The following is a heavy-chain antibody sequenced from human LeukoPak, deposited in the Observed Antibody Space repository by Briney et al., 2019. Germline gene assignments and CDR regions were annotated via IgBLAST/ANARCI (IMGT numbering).Heavy chain of an antibody. J-gene: IGHJ3*02. Sequence: PGGSLRLSCAASGFTFSNFNMNWVRQAPGKGLEWVSYISSSSSTIYYADSVKGRFTISRDNAKNSLYLQMNSLRAEDTAVYYCAKDSEVVVAAIGYDAFDIWGQGTMVTVSS. CDR3: AKDSEVVVAAIGYDAFDI. V-gene: IGHV3-48*04. CDR1: GFTFSNFN. D-gene: IGHD2-15*01. CDR2: ISSSSSTI.